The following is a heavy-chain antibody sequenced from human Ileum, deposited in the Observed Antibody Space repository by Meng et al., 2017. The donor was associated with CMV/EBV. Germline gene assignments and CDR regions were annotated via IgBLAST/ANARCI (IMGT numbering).Heavy chain of an antibody. CDR3: VHRYSSSSGQVS. V-gene: IGHV2-5*02. CDR2: IHGGGGK. J-gene: IGHJ5*02. D-gene: IGHD6-6*01. CDR1: GFSLTTNVES. Sequence: QITLKESGPTLWKPTQTLTLTCTFSGFSLTTNVESVGWIRQPPGKALEWLALIHGGGGKQYSPSLQSRLTATRDTSKNQVVLTMTNMDPVDTATYYCVHRYSSSSGQVSWGQGTLVTVS.